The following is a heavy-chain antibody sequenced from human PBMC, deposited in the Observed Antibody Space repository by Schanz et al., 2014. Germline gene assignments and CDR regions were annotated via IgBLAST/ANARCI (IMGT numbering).Heavy chain of an antibody. Sequence: QVQLVQSGAEVKKPGASVKVSCKASGYTFISYGIKWVRQAPGQGLEWMGMINPSGGSTTYAQKFQGRVTMTRDTSTSTVYMELSRVTYEDTAVYYCARDDRAYYYGMDVWGQGTTVSVSS. J-gene: IGHJ6*02. CDR1: GYTFISYG. D-gene: IGHD3-22*01. V-gene: IGHV1-46*01. CDR2: INPSGGST. CDR3: ARDDRAYYYGMDV.